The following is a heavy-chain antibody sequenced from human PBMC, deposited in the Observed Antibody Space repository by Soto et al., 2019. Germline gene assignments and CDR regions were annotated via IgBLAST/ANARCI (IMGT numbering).Heavy chain of an antibody. V-gene: IGHV4-4*02. J-gene: IGHJ4*02. CDR1: SDSISNEHW. CDR3: ASGWDYNCNS. CDR2: IFHSGIT. D-gene: IGHD1-20*01. Sequence: QVQLQESGPGLVKPSGTLSLTCVVSSDSISNEHWWSWVRQPPGKGLEWIGEIFHSGITNYNPSRKSRVTTPVDKSKNQFSLKLTSVTPADTAVYYCASGWDYNCNSWGQGTLFTVSS.